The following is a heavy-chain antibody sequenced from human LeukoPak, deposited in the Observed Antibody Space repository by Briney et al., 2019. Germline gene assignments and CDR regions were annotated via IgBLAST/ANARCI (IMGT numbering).Heavy chain of an antibody. V-gene: IGHV4-4*08. CDR1: GGSISSYY. CDR3: ARPLGIAAAGTWFDP. Sequence: PSETLSLTCTVSGGSISSYYWSWIRQPPGKGLEWIGYIYTSGSTNYNPSLKSRVTISVDTSKNQFSLKLSSVTAADTAVYYCARPLGIAAAGTWFDPWGQGTLVTVSS. CDR2: IYTSGST. J-gene: IGHJ5*02. D-gene: IGHD6-13*01.